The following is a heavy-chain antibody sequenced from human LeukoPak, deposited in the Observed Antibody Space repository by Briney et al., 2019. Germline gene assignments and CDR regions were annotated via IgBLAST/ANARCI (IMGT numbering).Heavy chain of an antibody. CDR1: GGSFSGYY. CDR2: INHSGST. D-gene: IGHD2-15*01. CDR3: ARVRGPTRS. Sequence: PSETLSLTCAVYGGSFSGYYWSWIRQPPGKGLEWIAEINHSGSTNYNPSLKSRVTISVDTSKNQFSLKLSSVTAADTAVYYCARVRGPTRSWGQGTLVTVSS. J-gene: IGHJ5*02. V-gene: IGHV4-34*01.